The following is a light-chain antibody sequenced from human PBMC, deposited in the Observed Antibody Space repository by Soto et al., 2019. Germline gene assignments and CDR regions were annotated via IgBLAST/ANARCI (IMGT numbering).Light chain of an antibody. CDR2: DVS. CDR3: QQYDKQPVT. V-gene: IGKV1-33*01. Sequence: DIQMTQSPSSLSASVGDRVTITCQASQDISNFLNRYHQTPGKAPRLLIYDVSSLQPGVASRFSGSGSGTDFSLTINSLQPEDIGTFYCQQYDKQPVTFGGGTKVEIK. CDR1: QDISNF. J-gene: IGKJ4*01.